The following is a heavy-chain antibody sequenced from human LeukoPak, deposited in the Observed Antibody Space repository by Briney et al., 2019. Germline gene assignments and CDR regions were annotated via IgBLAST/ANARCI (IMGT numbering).Heavy chain of an antibody. D-gene: IGHD6-13*01. V-gene: IGHV4-59*08. CDR1: GGSITSYY. Sequence: PSETLSLTCTVSGGSITSYYWSWIRQPPGKGLEWIGHLFHSGTRRYNPSLKSRVTISADTTKNQIFLTLNSTTAADTAVYYCARRRGWKQQLVYFDYWGQGTLATVSS. J-gene: IGHJ4*02. CDR3: ARRRGWKQQLVYFDY. CDR2: LFHSGTR.